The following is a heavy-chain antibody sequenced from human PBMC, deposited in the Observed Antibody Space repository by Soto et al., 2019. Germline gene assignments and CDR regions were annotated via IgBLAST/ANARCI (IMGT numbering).Heavy chain of an antibody. Sequence: EVQLVESGGGLIQPGGSLRLSCAASGFTVSSNYMSWVRQAPGKGLEWVSVIYSGGSTYYADSVKGRFTISRDNSKNTTYLQMNSLRAEDTAVYYCARSLGYCSGGSCPTYYYGMDVWGQGTTVTVSS. D-gene: IGHD2-15*01. CDR2: IYSGGST. CDR3: ARSLGYCSGGSCPTYYYGMDV. V-gene: IGHV3-53*01. CDR1: GFTVSSNY. J-gene: IGHJ6*02.